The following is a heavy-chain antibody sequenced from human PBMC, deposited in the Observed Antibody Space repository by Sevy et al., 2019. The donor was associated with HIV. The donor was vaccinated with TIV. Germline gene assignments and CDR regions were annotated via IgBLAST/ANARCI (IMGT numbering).Heavy chain of an antibody. CDR2: IKQDGSEK. V-gene: IGHV3-7*01. CDR3: ARLSRVGYCSSTSCAIYRPRDYYYGMDV. Sequence: GGCLRLSCAASGFTFSSYWMSWVRQAPGKGLEWVANIKQDGSEKYYVDSVKGRFTISRDNAKNSLYLQMNSLRAEDTAVYYCARLSRVGYCSSTSCAIYRPRDYYYGMDVWGQGTTVTVSS. D-gene: IGHD2-2*01. J-gene: IGHJ6*02. CDR1: GFTFSSYW.